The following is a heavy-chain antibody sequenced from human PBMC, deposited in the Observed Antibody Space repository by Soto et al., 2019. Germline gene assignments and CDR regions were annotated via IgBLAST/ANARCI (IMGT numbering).Heavy chain of an antibody. J-gene: IGHJ4*02. CDR3: ARTGGGMAARPLEY. D-gene: IGHD6-6*01. V-gene: IGHV1-18*04. CDR2: ISAYNGNK. CDR1: GYMFTTYG. Sequence: QVQLVQSGGEVKKPGASVEVSCRTSGYMFTTYGMSWVRQAPGQGLEWMAWISAYNGNKKYAQKFQGRVTMATDTSTSTISMELRNLTSDDTGTEFCARTGGGMAARPLEYWGQGTLVTVSS.